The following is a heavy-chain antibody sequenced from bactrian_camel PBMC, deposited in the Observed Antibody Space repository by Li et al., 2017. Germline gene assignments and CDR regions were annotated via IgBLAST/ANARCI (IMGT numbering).Heavy chain of an antibody. CDR1: GFPYSRYC. CDR2: IDDDGIT. J-gene: IGHJ4*01. D-gene: IGHD1*01. Sequence: HVQLVESGGGSVQAGGSLRLSCSVSGFPYSRYCMAWFRQTPGKEREGVADIDDDGITNYADSVKGRFNITEDSAKNTLYLQMDGLKPEDTARYFCAADWRFFPAWIGVLDLARYLYFGPGTQVTVS. V-gene: IGHV3S33*01.